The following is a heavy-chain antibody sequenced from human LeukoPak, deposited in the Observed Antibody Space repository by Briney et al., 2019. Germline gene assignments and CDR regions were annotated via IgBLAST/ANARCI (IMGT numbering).Heavy chain of an antibody. CDR2: IYTSGST. CDR3: ARDRSPARKAYGSGSYNYYMDV. CDR1: GGSISSGSYY. J-gene: IGHJ6*03. D-gene: IGHD3-10*01. V-gene: IGHV4-61*02. Sequence: PSETLSLTCTVSGGSISSGSYYWSWIRQPAGKGLEWIGRIYTSGSTNYNPSLKSRVTISVDTSKNQFSLKLSSVTAADTAVYYCARDRSPARKAYGSGSYNYYMDVWGKGTTVTISS.